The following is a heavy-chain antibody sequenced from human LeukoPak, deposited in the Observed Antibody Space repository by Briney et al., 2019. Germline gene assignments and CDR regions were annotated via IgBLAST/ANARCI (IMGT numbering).Heavy chain of an antibody. J-gene: IGHJ4*02. Sequence: ASVKVSCKASGYTFTGYYMHWVRQAPGQGLEWMGWINPNSGGTNYAQKFQGRVTMTRNTSISTAYMELSSLRSEDTAVYYCARGDYYGSGSPDYWGQGTLVTVSS. CDR3: ARGDYYGSGSPDY. D-gene: IGHD3-10*01. CDR1: GYTFTGYY. CDR2: INPNSGGT. V-gene: IGHV1-2*02.